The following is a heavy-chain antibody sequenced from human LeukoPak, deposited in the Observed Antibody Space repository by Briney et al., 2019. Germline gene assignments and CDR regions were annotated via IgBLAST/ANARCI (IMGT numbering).Heavy chain of an antibody. CDR3: ARASGYASDY. D-gene: IGHD5-12*01. J-gene: IGHJ4*02. Sequence: SETLSLTCAVYGGSFSGYYWSWIRQPPGKGLEWIGEINHSGSTNYNPSLKSRVTISVDTSKNQFSLKLSSVAAADTAVCYCARASGYASDYWGQGTLVTVSS. CDR1: GGSFSGYY. V-gene: IGHV4-34*01. CDR2: INHSGST.